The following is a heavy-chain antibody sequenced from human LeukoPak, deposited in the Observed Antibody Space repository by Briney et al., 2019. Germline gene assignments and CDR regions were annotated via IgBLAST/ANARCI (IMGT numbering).Heavy chain of an antibody. CDR2: IYHTGNT. CDR1: GGSISSYF. Sequence: SETLSLTCTVSGGSISSYFWTWIRQPPGKGLAWIGYIYHTGNTNYSPSLRGRVTMSIDTSRNQFSLKLNSVTATDTAVYYCAREGLAARRGGFDIWGQGTVVTVSS. J-gene: IGHJ3*02. CDR3: AREGLAARRGGFDI. D-gene: IGHD6-6*01. V-gene: IGHV4-59*01.